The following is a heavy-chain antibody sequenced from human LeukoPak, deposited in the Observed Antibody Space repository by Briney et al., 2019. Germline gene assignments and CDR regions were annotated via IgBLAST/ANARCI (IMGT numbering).Heavy chain of an antibody. CDR3: ARTRRDGYNYNWFDP. D-gene: IGHD5-24*01. CDR2: RNPEDGET. CDR1: GYTLSELC. Sequence: ASVKVSCKVSGYTLSELCMHWVRQAPGKGLEWMGGRNPEDGETIYAQKFQGRVTITADESTSTAYMELSSLRSEDTAVYYCARTRRDGYNYNWFDPWGQGTLVTVSS. V-gene: IGHV1-24*01. J-gene: IGHJ5*02.